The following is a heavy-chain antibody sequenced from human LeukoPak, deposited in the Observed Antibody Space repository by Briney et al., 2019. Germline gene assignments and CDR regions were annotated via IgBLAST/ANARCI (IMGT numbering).Heavy chain of an antibody. CDR2: IYPGDSDT. Sequence: ESLKISCKGSGYSFTSYWIGWVRQMPGKGLEWMGIIYPGDSDTRYSPSFQGQVTILADKSISTAYLQWSSLKASDTAMYYCARHLPRYSYGPDYWGQGTLVTVSS. J-gene: IGHJ4*02. D-gene: IGHD5-18*01. CDR3: ARHLPRYSYGPDY. CDR1: GYSFTSYW. V-gene: IGHV5-51*01.